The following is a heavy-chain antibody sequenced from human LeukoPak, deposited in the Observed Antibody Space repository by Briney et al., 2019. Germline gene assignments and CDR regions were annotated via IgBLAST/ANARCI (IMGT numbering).Heavy chain of an antibody. Sequence: PGGSLRLSCAASGFTFSSYSMNWVRQAPGKGLEWVGRIQSKTEGGTTDYAAPVKGRFTISRDDSKTTLSLEMNSLKTEDTAVYYCTTGIRDYFDYWGQGTLVTVSS. CDR1: GFTFSSYS. CDR3: TTGIRDYFDY. J-gene: IGHJ4*02. CDR2: IQSKTEGGTT. V-gene: IGHV3-15*01.